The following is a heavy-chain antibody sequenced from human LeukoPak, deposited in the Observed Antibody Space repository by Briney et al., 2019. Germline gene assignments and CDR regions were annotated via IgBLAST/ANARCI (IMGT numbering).Heavy chain of an antibody. Sequence: PGGSLRLSCAASGFTFSSYGMHWVRQAPGKGLEWVAFIRYDGSNKYYADSVKGRFTISRDNSKNTLYLQMNRLRAEDTAVYYCAKDHGGDFWSGPHYFDYWGQGTLVTVSS. CDR3: AKDHGGDFWSGPHYFDY. J-gene: IGHJ4*02. V-gene: IGHV3-30*02. CDR2: IRYDGSNK. D-gene: IGHD3-3*01. CDR1: GFTFSSYG.